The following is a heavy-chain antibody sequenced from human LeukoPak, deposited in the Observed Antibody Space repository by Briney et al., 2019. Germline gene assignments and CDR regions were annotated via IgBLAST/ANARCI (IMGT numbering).Heavy chain of an antibody. CDR3: AKHLWRDLLWFGEGYYFGS. CDR1: GFTFSNYA. V-gene: IGHV3-23*01. CDR2: ISGSDTST. Sequence: GGSLRLSCAASGFTFSNYALSWVRQAPGKGLEWVSVISGSDTSTNYADSVKGRFTISGDNSKNTLYLQMNSLRAEDTAVYYCAKHLWRDLLWFGEGYYFGSWGQGTLVTASS. J-gene: IGHJ4*02. D-gene: IGHD3-10*01.